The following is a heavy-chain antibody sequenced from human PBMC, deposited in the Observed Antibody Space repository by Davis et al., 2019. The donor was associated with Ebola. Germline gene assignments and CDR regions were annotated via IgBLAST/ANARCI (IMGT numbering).Heavy chain of an antibody. D-gene: IGHD3-16*01. Sequence: MPGGSLRLSCAVYGGSLSNYYWSWIRQPPGKGLEWIGEINHSGSTNYNPSLKSRVTISVDTSKNQFSLKLSSVTAADTAVYYCAKGNTLGYWGQGALVTVSS. CDR3: AKGNTLGY. J-gene: IGHJ4*02. CDR1: GGSLSNYY. V-gene: IGHV4-34*01. CDR2: INHSGST.